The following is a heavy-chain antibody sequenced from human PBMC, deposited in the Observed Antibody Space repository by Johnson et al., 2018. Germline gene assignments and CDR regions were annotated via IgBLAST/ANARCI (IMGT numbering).Heavy chain of an antibody. Sequence: QVQLQESGPGLVKPSQTLSLTCTVSGGSISSGSYYWSWIRQPAGKGLEWIGRIYTSGSPNYNPSLKSRVTISVDTSKNQFSLKLSSVTAADTAVYYCARVGYYGSGILGQVYMDVWGKGTTVTVSS. CDR1: GGSISSGSYY. D-gene: IGHD3-10*01. V-gene: IGHV4-61*02. CDR2: IYTSGSP. CDR3: ARVGYYGSGILGQVYMDV. J-gene: IGHJ6*03.